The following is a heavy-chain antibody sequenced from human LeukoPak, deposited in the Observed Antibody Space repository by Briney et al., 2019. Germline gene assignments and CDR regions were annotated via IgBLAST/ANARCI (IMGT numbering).Heavy chain of an antibody. CDR3: ARQSGGLSREMDV. CDR1: GGTFSSYA. D-gene: IGHD3-16*02. Sequence: SVKVSCKASGGTFSSYAISWVRQDPGQGLEWMGGIISILGTANYAQKFQARVTITTDESTSKAYMELRSLRSEDTAVYYCARQSGGLSREMDVWGKGTTVTVSS. V-gene: IGHV1-69*05. CDR2: IISILGTA. J-gene: IGHJ6*04.